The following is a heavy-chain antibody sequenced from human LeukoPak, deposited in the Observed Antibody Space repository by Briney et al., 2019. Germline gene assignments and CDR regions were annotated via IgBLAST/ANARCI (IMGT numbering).Heavy chain of an antibody. D-gene: IGHD3-10*01. CDR3: ARGGVRGVITPLSN. J-gene: IGHJ4*02. V-gene: IGHV4-34*01. CDR2: INHSGST. Sequence: SETLSLTCAVYGGSFSGYYWSWIRQPPGKGLEWIREINHSGSTNYNPSLKSRVTISVDTSKNQFSLKLSSVTAADTAVYYCARGGVRGVITPLSNWGQGTLVTVSS. CDR1: GGSFSGYY.